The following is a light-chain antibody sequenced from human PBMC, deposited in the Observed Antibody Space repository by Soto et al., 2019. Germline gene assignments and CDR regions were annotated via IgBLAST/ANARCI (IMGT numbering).Light chain of an antibody. CDR3: CSYAGSNNLKV. V-gene: IGLV2-8*01. CDR1: SSDVGGYNY. J-gene: IGLJ1*01. Sequence: QSVLTQPPSASGSPGQSVTISCTGTSSDVGGYNYVSWYQQHPGKAPKLMIYEVTKRPSGVPDRFSGSKSGNTVSLTVSGLQAEDEADYYCCSYAGSNNLKVFGTGTKVTVL. CDR2: EVT.